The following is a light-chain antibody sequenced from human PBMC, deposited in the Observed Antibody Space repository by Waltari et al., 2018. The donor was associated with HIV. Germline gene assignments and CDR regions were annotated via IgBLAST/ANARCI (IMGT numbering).Light chain of an antibody. CDR1: QSVSSY. CDR2: DAS. Sequence: EIVLTQSPVTLSLYPGERANLSCRASQSVSSYLVWYQQKHGRAPRLLIYDASNRATGIPARFTGSGSGTDFTLTISSLEPEDFAVYYCQQRSTWPPGFGQGTKVEIK. V-gene: IGKV3-11*01. CDR3: QQRSTWPPG. J-gene: IGKJ1*01.